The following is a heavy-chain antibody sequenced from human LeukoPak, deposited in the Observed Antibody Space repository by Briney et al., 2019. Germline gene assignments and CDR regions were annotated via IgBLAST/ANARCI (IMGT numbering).Heavy chain of an antibody. J-gene: IGHJ5*02. D-gene: IGHD6-19*01. CDR3: ARRVAVAPNWFDP. CDR2: IYYSGSI. CDR1: GGSISSSSYY. Sequence: SETLSLTCTVSGGSISSSSYYWGWIRQPPGKGLEWMGSIYYSGSIYYNPSLKSRVTISVDTSKNQFSLKLSSVTAADTAVYYCARRVAVAPNWFDPWGQGTLVTVSS. V-gene: IGHV4-39*01.